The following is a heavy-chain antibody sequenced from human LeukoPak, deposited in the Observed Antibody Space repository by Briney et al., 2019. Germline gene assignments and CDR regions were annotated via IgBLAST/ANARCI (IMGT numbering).Heavy chain of an antibody. CDR3: ARVGDSATYFDY. D-gene: IGHD2-21*02. CDR1: SDSFSDYS. J-gene: IGHJ4*02. Sequence: KPSETLSLTCTVSSDSFSDYSWSWIRQPPGKGLEWIGFIYYRGSTNYNPSLKSRVIMSGDRSKNQFSLKLSSVTAADTAVYYCARVGDSATYFDYWGQGTLVTVSS. V-gene: IGHV4-59*12. CDR2: IYYRGST.